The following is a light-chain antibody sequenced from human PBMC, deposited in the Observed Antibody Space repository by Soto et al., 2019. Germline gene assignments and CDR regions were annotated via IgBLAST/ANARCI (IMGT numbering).Light chain of an antibody. J-gene: IGLJ1*01. V-gene: IGLV1-44*01. CDR2: SNT. CDR3: AAWDDRLYV. CDR1: SSNIGSHT. Sequence: QSVLTQRPSASGASGQTVTISCSGSSSNIGSHTVNWYQHLPGTAPKLLIYSNTQRPLGVPVRFSGSKSGTSASLAISGLQSEDEAEYYCAAWDDRLYVFGTGTKVTVL.